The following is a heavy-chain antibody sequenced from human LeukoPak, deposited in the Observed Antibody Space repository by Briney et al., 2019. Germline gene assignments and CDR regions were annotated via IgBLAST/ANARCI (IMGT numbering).Heavy chain of an antibody. D-gene: IGHD2-2*01. V-gene: IGHV4-34*01. CDR1: GGSFSGYY. CDR2: INHSGST. Sequence: SETLSLTCAVYGGSFSGYYWSWIRQPPGKGLEWIGEINHSGSTNYNPSLKSRVTISVDTSKNQFSLKLSSVTAADTAVYYCARGGNRGAAMRWFGPWGQGTLVTVSS. CDR3: ARGGNRGAAMRWFGP. J-gene: IGHJ5*02.